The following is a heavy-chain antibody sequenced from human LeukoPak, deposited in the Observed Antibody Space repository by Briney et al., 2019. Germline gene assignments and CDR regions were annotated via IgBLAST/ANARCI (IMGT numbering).Heavy chain of an antibody. V-gene: IGHV1-2*02. CDR3: ARDSYDYVWGSYRQQRTYDY. CDR2: INPNSGGT. CDR1: GYTFTGYY. D-gene: IGHD3-16*02. Sequence: ASVKVSCKASGYTFTGYYMHWVRQAPGQGLEWMGWINPNSGGTNYAQKFQGRVTMTRDTSISTAYMELSRLRSDDTAVYYCARDSYDYVWGSYRQQRTYDYWGQGTLVTVSS. J-gene: IGHJ4*02.